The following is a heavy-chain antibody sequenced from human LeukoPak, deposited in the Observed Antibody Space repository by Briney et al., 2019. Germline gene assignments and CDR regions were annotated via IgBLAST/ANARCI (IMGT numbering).Heavy chain of an antibody. CDR1: GFTFSSYA. J-gene: IGHJ3*02. V-gene: IGHV3-30-3*01. D-gene: IGHD6-6*01. Sequence: GRSLRLSCAASGFTFSSYAMHWVRQTPGKGLEWVTVISYDGTNKYYADSVKGRFTISRDNSKNTLYLQMNSLRAEDTAVYYCAKAYSSSSLGAFDIWGQGTMVTVSS. CDR3: AKAYSSSSLGAFDI. CDR2: ISYDGTNK.